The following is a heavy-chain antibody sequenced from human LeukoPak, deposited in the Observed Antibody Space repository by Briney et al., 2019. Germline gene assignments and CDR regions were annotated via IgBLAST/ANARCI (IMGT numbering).Heavy chain of an antibody. Sequence: ASVKVSCKASGYTFTSYGISWVRQAPGQGLEWMGWISAYNGNTNYAQKLQGRVIMTTETSTSTAYMELRSLRSDDTAVYYCARAGIVVVVAAQGDAFDIWGQGTMVTVSS. CDR3: ARAGIVVVVAAQGDAFDI. D-gene: IGHD2-15*01. V-gene: IGHV1-18*01. J-gene: IGHJ3*02. CDR2: ISAYNGNT. CDR1: GYTFTSYG.